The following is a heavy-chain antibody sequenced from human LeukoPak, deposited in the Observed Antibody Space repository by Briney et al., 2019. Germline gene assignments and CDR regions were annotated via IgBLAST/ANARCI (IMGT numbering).Heavy chain of an antibody. V-gene: IGHV1-18*01. D-gene: IGHD3-22*01. CDR2: ISAYNGNT. CDR3: ARDYRIVVVSRQIDY. Sequence: ASVKVSCKASGYTFTSYGISWVRQAPGQGLEWMGWISAYNGNTNYAQKLQGRVTMTTDTSTSTAYMELRSLRSDDTAVCYCARDYRIVVVSRQIDYWGQGTLVTVSS. J-gene: IGHJ4*02. CDR1: GYTFTSYG.